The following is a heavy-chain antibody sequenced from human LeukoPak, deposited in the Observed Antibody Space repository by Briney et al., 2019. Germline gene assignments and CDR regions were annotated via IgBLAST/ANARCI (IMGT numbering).Heavy chain of an antibody. CDR1: GASVSSNAHY. J-gene: IGHJ6*02. Sequence: SETLSLTCSVSGASVSSNAHYWSWIRQPPGKGLEWIGEIYHSGSTNYNPSLKSRVTISVDKSKNQFSLKLSSVTAADTAVYYCARFGYYYGMDVWGQGTTVTVPS. CDR2: IYHSGST. D-gene: IGHD3-10*01. V-gene: IGHV4-39*07. CDR3: ARFGYYYGMDV.